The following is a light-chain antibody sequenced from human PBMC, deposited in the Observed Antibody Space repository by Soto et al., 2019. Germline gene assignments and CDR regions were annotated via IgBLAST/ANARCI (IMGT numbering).Light chain of an antibody. CDR2: DTS. CDR1: QSLANSF. J-gene: IGKJ1*01. Sequence: VLTQSPVTLSLSPGERATLSCRASQSLANSFIAWYQQKPGQAPRLLIYDTSSRASGIPDRFSGSGSGTDFTLTISRLETEDFAVYYCQQYNNWPPETFGQGTKVDIK. CDR3: QQYNNWPPET. V-gene: IGKV3D-20*02.